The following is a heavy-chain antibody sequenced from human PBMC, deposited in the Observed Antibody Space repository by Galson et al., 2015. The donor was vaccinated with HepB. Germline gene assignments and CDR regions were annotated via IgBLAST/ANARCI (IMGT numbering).Heavy chain of an antibody. CDR3: AREGPNWTPGAFDY. V-gene: IGHV3-30-3*01. J-gene: IGHJ4*02. Sequence: SLRLSCAASGFTFSSYAMHWVRQAPGKGLEWVAVISYDGSNKYYADSVKGRFTISRDNSKNTLYLQMNSLRAEDTAVYYCAREGPNWTPGAFDYWGQGTLVTVSS. CDR1: GFTFSSYA. CDR2: ISYDGSNK. D-gene: IGHD1-1*01.